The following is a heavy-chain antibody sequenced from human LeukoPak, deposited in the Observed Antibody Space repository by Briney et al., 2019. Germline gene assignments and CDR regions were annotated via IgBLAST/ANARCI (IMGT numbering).Heavy chain of an antibody. V-gene: IGHV3-48*01. CDR2: ITNSGNSK. J-gene: IGHJ4*02. CDR1: GFTFSSYS. CDR3: ARDSWDYYDSSGYYLLFDY. Sequence: GGSLRLSCAASGFTFSSYSMNWVRQAPGKGLEWVSYITNSGNSKSYADSVKGRFTISRDNAKNSLYLQMNSLRAEDTAVYYCARDSWDYYDSSGYYLLFDYWGQGTLVTVSS. D-gene: IGHD3-22*01.